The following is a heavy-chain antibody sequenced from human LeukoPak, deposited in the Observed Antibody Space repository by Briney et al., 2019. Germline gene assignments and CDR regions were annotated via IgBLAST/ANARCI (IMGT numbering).Heavy chain of an antibody. Sequence: SETLSLTCTVSGGSISSYYWSWIRQSPGKGLEWIAYIYYTGTTNYNPSLKSRVTISLDTSKNQFSLKLSSVTAADTAVYYCASGIASTGGYWGQGTLVTVSS. D-gene: IGHD6-13*01. J-gene: IGHJ4*02. CDR2: IYYTGTT. V-gene: IGHV4-59*08. CDR3: ASGIASTGGY. CDR1: GGSISSYY.